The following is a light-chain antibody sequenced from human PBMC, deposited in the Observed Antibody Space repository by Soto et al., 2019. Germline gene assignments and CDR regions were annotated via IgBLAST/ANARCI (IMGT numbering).Light chain of an antibody. CDR2: GAS. Sequence: EIVMTQSPASLSVSPGDGATLSCRASQTVASNLAWYQQKPGQGPRLLIHGASTRAAGVPARFSGSGSGTDFTLTISSLQSEDFAVYYCQQYHNWTPPYTFGQGTRLQIK. J-gene: IGKJ2*01. V-gene: IGKV3-15*01. CDR3: QQYHNWTPPYT. CDR1: QTVASN.